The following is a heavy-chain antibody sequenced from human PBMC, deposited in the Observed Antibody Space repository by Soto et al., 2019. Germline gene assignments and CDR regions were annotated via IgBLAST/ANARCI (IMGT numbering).Heavy chain of an antibody. CDR1: GYTFTSYA. J-gene: IGHJ4*02. V-gene: IGHV1-3*01. CDR3: ARATTDGSYPGYY. Sequence: GASVKVSCKASGYTFTSYAMHWVRQAPGQRLEWMGWINAGNGHTKYSQKFQGRVTMTTDTSTSTAYMELRSLRSDDTAVYYCARATTDGSYPGYYWGQGTLVTVSS. D-gene: IGHD1-26*01. CDR2: INAGNGHT.